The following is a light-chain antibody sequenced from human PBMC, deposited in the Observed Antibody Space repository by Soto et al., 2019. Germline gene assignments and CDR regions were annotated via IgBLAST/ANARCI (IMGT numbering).Light chain of an antibody. CDR1: QSVGSH. CDR3: QQYDNWPPFT. CDR2: GAS. V-gene: IGKV3-15*01. J-gene: IGKJ3*01. Sequence: EIVMTQSPATLSVSPGERATLSCRASQSVGSHLAWYQQRPGQAPRLLIYGASYRATGIPARFSGSGSGTDFTLTISSLQSEDFAVYYCQQYDNWPPFTVGPGTKVDIK.